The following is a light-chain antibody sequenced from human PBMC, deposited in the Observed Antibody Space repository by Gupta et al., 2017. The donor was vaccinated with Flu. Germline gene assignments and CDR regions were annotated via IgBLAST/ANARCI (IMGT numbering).Light chain of an antibody. Sequence: EIALTQSPATLSLSPGERATLSCRASQSVSSYLAWYQQKPGQAPRLLIYDASNRATGIPARFSGSGAGTDFTLTIRRLGPEEFAVYYCQQRSNWPPITFGQGTRLEIK. CDR2: DAS. V-gene: IGKV3-11*01. CDR3: QQRSNWPPIT. CDR1: QSVSSY. J-gene: IGKJ5*01.